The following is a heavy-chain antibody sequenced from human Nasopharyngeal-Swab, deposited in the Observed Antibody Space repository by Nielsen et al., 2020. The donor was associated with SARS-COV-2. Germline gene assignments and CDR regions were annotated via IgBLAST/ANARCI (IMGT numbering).Heavy chain of an antibody. J-gene: IGHJ4*02. D-gene: IGHD3-9*01. V-gene: IGHV4-34*01. CDR1: GGFFRGFY. CDR2: INDSGST. CDR3: ARGLRKVPIFPASQYYFDY. Sequence: THSLTCAVYGGFFRGFYWSWIRQPPGKGREWSGEINDSGSTNYNPSLTSRVTMSVDTSKSQFSLKLNSVTAADTAVYYCARGLRKVPIFPASQYYFDYWGQGTLVTASS.